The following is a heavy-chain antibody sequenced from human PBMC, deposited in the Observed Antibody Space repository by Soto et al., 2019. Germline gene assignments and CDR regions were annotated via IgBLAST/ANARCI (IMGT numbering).Heavy chain of an antibody. V-gene: IGHV3-23*01. CDR1: GFTFSSYA. CDR2: ISGSGGST. J-gene: IGHJ1*01. Sequence: GGSLRLSCAASGFTFSSYAMSWVRQAPGKGLEWVSAISGSGGSTYYADSVKGRFTISRDNSKNTLYLQMNSLRAEDTAVYYCAKVLENYDSSGYYYLLDFQHWGQGTLVTVSS. D-gene: IGHD3-22*01. CDR3: AKVLENYDSSGYYYLLDFQH.